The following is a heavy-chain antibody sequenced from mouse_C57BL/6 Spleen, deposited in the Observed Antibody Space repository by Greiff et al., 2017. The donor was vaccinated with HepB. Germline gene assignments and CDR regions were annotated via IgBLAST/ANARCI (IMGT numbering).Heavy chain of an antibody. V-gene: IGHV1-55*01. CDR2: IYPGSGST. CDR3: ARYYYGRGAWCAY. D-gene: IGHD1-1*01. CDR1: GYTFTSYW. J-gene: IGHJ3*01. Sequence: QVQLQQPGAELVKPGASVKMSCKASGYTFTSYWITWVKQRPGQGLEWIGDIYPGSGSTNYNEKFKSKATLTVDTSSSTAYMQLSSLTSEDSAVYYCARYYYGRGAWCAYWGQGTLVTVSA.